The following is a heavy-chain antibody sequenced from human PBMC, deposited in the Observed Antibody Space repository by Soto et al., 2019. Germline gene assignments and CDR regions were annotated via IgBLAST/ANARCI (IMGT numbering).Heavy chain of an antibody. Sequence: PSETLSLTCTVSGGSISSYYWSWIRQPPGKGLEYIGYIYYSGSTNYNPSLKSRVTISVDTSKNQFSLKLSSVTAADTAVYYCARALAAIAARNTYYFDYWGQGTLVTVSS. J-gene: IGHJ4*02. CDR2: IYYSGST. CDR3: ARALAAIAARNTYYFDY. CDR1: GGSISSYY. D-gene: IGHD6-6*01. V-gene: IGHV4-59*12.